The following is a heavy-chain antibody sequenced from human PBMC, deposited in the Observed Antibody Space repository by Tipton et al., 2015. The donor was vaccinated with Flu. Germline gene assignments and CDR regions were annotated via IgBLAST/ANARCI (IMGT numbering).Heavy chain of an antibody. CDR1: GYTFIDFW. D-gene: IGHD3-10*01. CDR2: IHPRDSDS. J-gene: IGHJ4*02. Sequence: VQLVQSGAEVKKPGESLKISCEASGYTFIDFWVGWVRRMPGKGLEWVGIIHPRDSDSRYSPAFQGQVTMSADKSISTAYLQWTSLKASDSAMYYCVRPVGHNYYGSGTNNKGEYWGQGTLVTVSS. CDR3: VRPVGHNYYGSGTNNKGEY. V-gene: IGHV5-51*03.